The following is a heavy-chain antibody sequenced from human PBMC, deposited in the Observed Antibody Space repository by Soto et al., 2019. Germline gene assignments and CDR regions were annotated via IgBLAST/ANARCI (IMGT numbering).Heavy chain of an antibody. J-gene: IGHJ4*02. CDR1: GGTFSSYG. CDR3: TRYYDILTGYFAS. V-gene: IGHV1-69*17. D-gene: IGHD3-9*01. CDR2: IMPVFDIV. Sequence: QVHLGQSETEVKKPGSSVKVSCNASGGTFSSYGISWVRLVPGQGLEWMGGIMPVFDIVNYAQKFQGRVRLSADKSTSTAYMELSSLRSDDTAVYYCTRYYDILTGYFASWGQGTLVTVSS.